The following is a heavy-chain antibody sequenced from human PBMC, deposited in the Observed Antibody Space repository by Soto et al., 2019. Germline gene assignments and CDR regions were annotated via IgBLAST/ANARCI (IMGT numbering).Heavy chain of an antibody. Sequence: QVQLVESGGGVVQPGRSLRLSCAASGFTFSSYGMHWVRQAPGKGLEWVAVISYDGSNKYYADSVKGRFTISRDNSKNTLYLQMNSLRAEDTAVYYCARAGAFDILGQGTMVTVSS. CDR3: ARAGAFDI. CDR2: ISYDGSNK. CDR1: GFTFSSYG. J-gene: IGHJ3*02. V-gene: IGHV3-30*03.